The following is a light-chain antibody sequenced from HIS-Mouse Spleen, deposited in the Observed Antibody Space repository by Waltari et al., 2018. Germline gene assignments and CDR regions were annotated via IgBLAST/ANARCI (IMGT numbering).Light chain of an antibody. J-gene: IGLJ2*01. CDR2: EGS. CDR1: RSDVGSYNL. V-gene: IGLV2-23*01. Sequence: QSALTQPASVSGSPGQSITISCTGTRSDVGSYNLVSWYPQHPGKAPRLMVYEGSKRPSGVSKPCSGSKSGSTASLTISGLQAEDEADYYCCSYAGSSTVVFGGGTKLTVL. CDR3: CSYAGSSTVV.